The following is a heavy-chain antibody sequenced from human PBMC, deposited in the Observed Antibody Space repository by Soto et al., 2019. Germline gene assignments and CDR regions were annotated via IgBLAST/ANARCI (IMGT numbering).Heavy chain of an antibody. J-gene: IGHJ6*02. V-gene: IGHV3-30-3*01. Sequence: GGSLRLSCAASGFTFSSYAMHWVRQAPGKGLEWVAVISYDGSNKYYADSVKGRFTISRDNSKNTLYLQMNSLRAEDTAVYYCAREGEWLHLGGFSYYYYGMDVWGQGTTVTVSS. CDR3: AREGEWLHLGGFSYYYYGMDV. D-gene: IGHD6-19*01. CDR1: GFTFSSYA. CDR2: ISYDGSNK.